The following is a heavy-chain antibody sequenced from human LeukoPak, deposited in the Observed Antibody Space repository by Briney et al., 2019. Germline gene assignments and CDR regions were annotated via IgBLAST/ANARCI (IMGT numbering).Heavy chain of an antibody. CDR2: ISYDGSNK. D-gene: IGHD3-3*01. Sequence: QAGGSLRLSCAASGFTFSSYGMHWVRQAPGKGLEWVAVISYDGSNKYYADSVKGRFTISRDNSKNTLYLQMNSLRAEDTAVYYCAKKFKRYYDFWSGYYDYWGQGTLVTVSS. CDR3: AKKFKRYYDFWSGYYDY. CDR1: GFTFSSYG. V-gene: IGHV3-30*18. J-gene: IGHJ4*02.